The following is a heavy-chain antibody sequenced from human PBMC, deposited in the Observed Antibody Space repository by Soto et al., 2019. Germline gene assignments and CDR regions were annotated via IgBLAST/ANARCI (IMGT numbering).Heavy chain of an antibody. J-gene: IGHJ4*02. Sequence: QLQLQESGPGLVKPSETLSLTCTVSGGSITDLHLYYWAWLRQSPGKGLEWLATISYDGGTFYSPSLESRVTMSVDTSTNQFSVKLSSVTATDTAVYYCARRRHGYFDSWGQGSMVTVSS. CDR2: ISYDGGT. CDR3: ARRRHGYFDS. V-gene: IGHV4-39*01. CDR1: GGSITDLHLYY.